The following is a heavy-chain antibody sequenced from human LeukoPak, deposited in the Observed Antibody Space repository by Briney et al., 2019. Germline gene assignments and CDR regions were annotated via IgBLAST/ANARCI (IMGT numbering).Heavy chain of an antibody. CDR1: GFTFSSYA. CDR2: ISGSGGST. J-gene: IGHJ3*02. CDR3: AKDYVLRRPTGAFDI. D-gene: IGHD3-3*01. Sequence: GGSLRLSCAASGFTFSSYAMSWVRQAPGKGLECVSAISGSGGSTYYADSVKGRFTISRDNSKNALYLQMNSLRAEDTAVYYCAKDYVLRRPTGAFDIWGQGTMVTVSS. V-gene: IGHV3-23*01.